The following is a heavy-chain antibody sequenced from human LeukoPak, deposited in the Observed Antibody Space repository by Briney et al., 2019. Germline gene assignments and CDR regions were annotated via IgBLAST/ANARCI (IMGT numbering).Heavy chain of an antibody. V-gene: IGHV4-4*02. D-gene: IGHD2-2*02. CDR3: ARLYQADDAFDI. Sequence: SETLSLTCTVSGGSISSSNWWSWVRQPPGKGLEWIGEIYHSGSTNYNPSLKSRVTISVDKSKNQFSLKLSSVTAADTAVYYCARLYQADDAFDIWGQGTMVTVSS. CDR1: GGSISSSNW. J-gene: IGHJ3*02. CDR2: IYHSGST.